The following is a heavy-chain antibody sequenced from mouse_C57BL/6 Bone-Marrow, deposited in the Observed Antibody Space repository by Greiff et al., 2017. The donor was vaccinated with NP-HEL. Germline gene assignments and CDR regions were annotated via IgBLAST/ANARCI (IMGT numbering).Heavy chain of an antibody. V-gene: IGHV1-72*01. CDR3: AREGAY. Sequence: QVQLQQPGAELVKPGASVKLSCTASGYTFTSYWMPWVQQGPGRGPEWIGRIDPNSGGTKYNEKFKSKATLTVDKPTSSAYMRLSSLTSEDSAVYYCAREGAYWGQGTLVTVSA. J-gene: IGHJ3*01. CDR1: GYTFTSYW. CDR2: IDPNSGGT.